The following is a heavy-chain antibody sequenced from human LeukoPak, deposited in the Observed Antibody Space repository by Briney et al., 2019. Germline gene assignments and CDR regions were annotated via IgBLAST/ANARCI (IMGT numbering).Heavy chain of an antibody. CDR3: ARIIGYSGYDRNY. D-gene: IGHD5-12*01. CDR2: ISSSSSYI. Sequence: GGSLRLSCAASGFTFSSYSMNWVRQAPGKGLEWVSSISSSSSYIYYADSVKGRFTISRDNAKNSLYLQMNSLRAEDTAVYYCARIIGYSGYDRNYWGQGTLVTVPS. CDR1: GFTFSSYS. V-gene: IGHV3-21*01. J-gene: IGHJ4*02.